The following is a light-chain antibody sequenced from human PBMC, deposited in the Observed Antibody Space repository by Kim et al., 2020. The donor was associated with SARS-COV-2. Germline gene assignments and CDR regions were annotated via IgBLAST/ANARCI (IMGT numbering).Light chain of an antibody. CDR1: SSCIGAYNR. V-gene: IGLV2-14*04. CDR2: DVT. J-gene: IGLJ1*01. Sequence: GQSITVSCTGTSSCIGAYNRVSEYQQPPGTAPKLLLYDVTKRPSGVSNRFSGSKSGNTASLTISGLQAEDEADYYCSSYTTSDTGIFGTGTKVTVL. CDR3: SSYTTSDTGI.